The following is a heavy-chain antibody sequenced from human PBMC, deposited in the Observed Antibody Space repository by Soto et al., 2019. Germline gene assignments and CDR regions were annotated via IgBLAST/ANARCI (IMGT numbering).Heavy chain of an antibody. J-gene: IGHJ6*02. Sequence: ASVKVSCKASGYTFSFFAIHWVRRAPGQGLEWMGWINAGNGHTKYSRKFQGRVTIVRDTSASTAYMELSSLTSEDTAIYYCAGGDRNGVYGMDVWGQGTTVTVSS. V-gene: IGHV1-3*01. CDR1: GYTFSFFA. CDR2: INAGNGHT. D-gene: IGHD2-21*02. CDR3: AGGDRNGVYGMDV.